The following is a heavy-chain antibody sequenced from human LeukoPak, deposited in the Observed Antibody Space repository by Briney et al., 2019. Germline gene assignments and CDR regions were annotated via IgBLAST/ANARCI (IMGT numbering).Heavy chain of an antibody. CDR1: GFTFSSYA. CDR2: ISGSGGST. Sequence: PGGSLRLSCAASGFTFSSYAMSWVRQAPGKGLEWVSAISGSGGSTYYADSVKGRFTISRDNSKNTLYLQMNSLKTEDTAVYYCTTDQDWADYGDLYFDYWGQGTLVTVSS. V-gene: IGHV3-23*01. J-gene: IGHJ4*02. D-gene: IGHD4-17*01. CDR3: TTDQDWADYGDLYFDY.